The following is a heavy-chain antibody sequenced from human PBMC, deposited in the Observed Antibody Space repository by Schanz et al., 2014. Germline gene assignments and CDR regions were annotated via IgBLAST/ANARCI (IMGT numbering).Heavy chain of an antibody. CDR3: VRDSFFAFDY. J-gene: IGHJ4*02. D-gene: IGHD3-3*01. Sequence: EVQLAESGGGLVQPGGSPRLSCAASTFTFSSDWMSWVRQAPGKGLEWISYITYNGGTIYYADSVKGRFTISRDNAKNSLYLEMNSLRAEDTAVYYCVRDSFFAFDYWGQGTLVTVSS. V-gene: IGHV3-48*01. CDR2: ITYNGGTI. CDR1: TFTFSSDW.